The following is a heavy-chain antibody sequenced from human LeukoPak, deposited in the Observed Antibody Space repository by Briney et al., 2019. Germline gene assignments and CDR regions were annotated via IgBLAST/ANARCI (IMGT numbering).Heavy chain of an antibody. Sequence: PSETLSLTCTVSGGSISRYYWSWIREPAGKGLEWIGRIYTSGSTNYNPSLKSRVTMSVDTSKNQFSLKLSSVTAADTAVYYCARGGVYCGGDCYSGLSYWGQGTLATVTS. CDR3: ARGGVYCGGDCYSGLSY. V-gene: IGHV4-4*07. CDR1: GGSISRYY. D-gene: IGHD2-21*02. J-gene: IGHJ4*02. CDR2: IYTSGST.